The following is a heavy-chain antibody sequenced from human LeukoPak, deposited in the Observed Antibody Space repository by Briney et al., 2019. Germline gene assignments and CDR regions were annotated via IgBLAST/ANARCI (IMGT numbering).Heavy chain of an antibody. CDR2: INPSGGST. D-gene: IGHD3-10*01. Sequence: ASVKVSCKASGYTFTTYYMNWVRQAPGQGLEWMGVINPSGGSTSYAQKFQGRVTMTRDTSTSMVYMELSSLRSEGTAVYYCARQYGSGIIGYFDYWGQGTLVTVSS. CDR3: ARQYGSGIIGYFDY. J-gene: IGHJ4*02. CDR1: GYTFTTYY. V-gene: IGHV1-46*01.